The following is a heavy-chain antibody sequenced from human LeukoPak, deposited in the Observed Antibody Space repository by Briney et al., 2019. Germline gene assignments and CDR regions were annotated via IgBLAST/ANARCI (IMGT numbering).Heavy chain of an antibody. D-gene: IGHD6-19*01. CDR2: IYYSGST. CDR3: ARDGLAVAGTFDY. Sequence: GSLRLSCAVSGFSLSDHYWSWIRQPPGKGLEWIGYIYYSGSTNYNPSLKSRVTISVDTSKNQFSLKLSSVTAADTAVYYCARDGLAVAGTFDYWGQGTLVTVSS. J-gene: IGHJ4*02. V-gene: IGHV4-59*11. CDR1: GFSLSDHY.